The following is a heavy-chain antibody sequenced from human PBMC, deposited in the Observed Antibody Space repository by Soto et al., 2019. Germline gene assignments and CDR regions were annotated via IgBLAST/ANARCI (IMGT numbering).Heavy chain of an antibody. CDR3: VKDGPPLRDAFDI. CDR1: GFTFSSYA. Sequence: LRLSCSASGFTFSSYAIHGVRQAPWKGLEYVSAISSNGGSTYYADSVKGRFTISRDNSKNTLYLQMSSLRAEDTAVYYCVKDGPPLRDAFDIWGQGTMVTVSS. V-gene: IGHV3-64D*06. J-gene: IGHJ3*02. CDR2: ISSNGGST. D-gene: IGHD2-21*02.